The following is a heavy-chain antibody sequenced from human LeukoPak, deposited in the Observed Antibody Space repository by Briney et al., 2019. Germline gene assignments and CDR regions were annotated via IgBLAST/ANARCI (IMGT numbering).Heavy chain of an antibody. J-gene: IGHJ4*02. V-gene: IGHV3-23*01. CDR2: ISGSGGST. D-gene: IGHD3-10*01. Sequence: SGGSLRLSCAASGFTFSSYAMSWVRQAPGKGLEWVSAISGSGGSTYYADSVKGRFTITRDNSKNTLYLQMNSLRAEDTAVYYCAKVFYYGSGKPDYWGQGTLVTVSS. CDR3: AKVFYYGSGKPDY. CDR1: GFTFSSYA.